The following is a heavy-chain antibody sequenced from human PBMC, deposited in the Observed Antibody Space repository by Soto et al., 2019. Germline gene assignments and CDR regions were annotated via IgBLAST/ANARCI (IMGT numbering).Heavy chain of an antibody. CDR1: GFTFSSFA. J-gene: IGHJ6*02. Sequence: GGSLRLSCAASGFTFSSFAMHWVRQAPGKGLEWVAVISYDGSNKYYADSVKGRFTISRDNSKNTLYLQMNSLRAEDTAVYYCARVSMAVNRVDKYYYYGMDVWGQGTTVTVSS. CDR3: ARVSMAVNRVDKYYYYGMDV. CDR2: ISYDGSNK. D-gene: IGHD2-21*01. V-gene: IGHV3-30-3*01.